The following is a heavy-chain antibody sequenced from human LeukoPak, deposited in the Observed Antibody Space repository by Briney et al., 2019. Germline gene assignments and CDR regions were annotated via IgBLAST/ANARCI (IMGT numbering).Heavy chain of an antibody. V-gene: IGHV3-33*08. D-gene: IGHD4-17*01. CDR2: IWYDGSNK. CDR3: ARGYKDYGDGDYGY. CDR1: GFTFSSYS. J-gene: IGHJ4*02. Sequence: TGGSLRLSCAASGFTFSSYSMHWVRQAPGKGLEWVAVIWYDGSNKYYADSVKGRFTISRDNSKNTLYLQMNSLRAEDTAVYYCARGYKDYGDGDYGYWGQGTLVTVSS.